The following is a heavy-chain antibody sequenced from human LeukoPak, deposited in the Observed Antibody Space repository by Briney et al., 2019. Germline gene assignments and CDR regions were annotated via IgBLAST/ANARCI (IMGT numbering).Heavy chain of an antibody. V-gene: IGHV4-39*01. J-gene: IGHJ5*02. CDR2: IYYSGST. D-gene: IGHD2-2*01. CDR1: GGSISSSSYY. CDR3: ARVRYCSSTSCP. Sequence: SETLSLTCTVSGGSISSSSYYWGWIRQPPGTGLEWIGSIYYSGSTYYNPSLKSRVTISVDTSKNQFSLKLSSVTAADTAVYYCARVRYCSSTSCPWGQGTLVTVSS.